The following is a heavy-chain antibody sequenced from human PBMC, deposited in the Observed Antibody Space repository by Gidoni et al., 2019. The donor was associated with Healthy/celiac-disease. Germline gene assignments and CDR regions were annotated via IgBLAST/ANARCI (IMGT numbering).Heavy chain of an antibody. J-gene: IGHJ3*02. CDR2: INHSGST. CDR1: GGSFSGYY. CDR3: ARGGGLIAAAGPKETDAFDI. Sequence: QVQLQQWGAGLLKPSETLSLTCAVYGGSFSGYYWSWIRQPPGKGLEWIGEINHSGSTNYNPSLKSRVTISVDTSKNQFSLKLSSVTAADTAVYYCARGGGLIAAAGPKETDAFDIWGQGTMVTVSS. D-gene: IGHD6-13*01. V-gene: IGHV4-34*01.